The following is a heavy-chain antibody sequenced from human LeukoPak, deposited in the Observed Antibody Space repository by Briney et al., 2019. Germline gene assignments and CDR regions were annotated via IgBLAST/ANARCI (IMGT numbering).Heavy chain of an antibody. D-gene: IGHD6-19*01. Sequence: GGSLRLSCAASGFTFSNLAMTWVRQAPGKGLEWVSLITGSGDSTYYADSVKGRFTISRDNSKNTLYLQMNSLRADDTAVYYCSRSLRGAVAGTDWGQGTLVTVSS. CDR1: GFTFSNLA. CDR2: ITGSGDST. CDR3: SRSLRGAVAGTD. J-gene: IGHJ4*02. V-gene: IGHV3-23*01.